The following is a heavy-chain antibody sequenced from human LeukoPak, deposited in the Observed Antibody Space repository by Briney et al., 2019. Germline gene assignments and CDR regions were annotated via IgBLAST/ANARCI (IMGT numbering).Heavy chain of an antibody. J-gene: IGHJ2*01. V-gene: IGHV4-39*01. Sequence: SETLSLTCTVSGGSISSSSYYWGWIRQPPGKGLEWIGSIYYSGSTYYNPSLKSRVTISVDTSKNQFSLKLSSVTAADTAVYYCARGGCSGGSCYRKHWYFDLWGRGTLVTVSS. CDR3: ARGGCSGGSCYRKHWYFDL. D-gene: IGHD2-15*01. CDR2: IYYSGST. CDR1: GGSISSSSYY.